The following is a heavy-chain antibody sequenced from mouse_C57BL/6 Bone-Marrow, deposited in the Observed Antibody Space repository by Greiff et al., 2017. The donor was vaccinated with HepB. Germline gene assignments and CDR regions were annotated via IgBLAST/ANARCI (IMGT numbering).Heavy chain of an antibody. J-gene: IGHJ2*01. D-gene: IGHD2-3*01. CDR1: GFTFSSYA. V-gene: IGHV5-4*01. Sequence: EVQGVESGGGLVKPGGSLKLSCAASGFTFSSYALSWVRQTPEKRLEWVATISDGGSYTYYPDNVKGRFTISRDNAKTNLYLQMSHLKSEDTAMYYCARDPLYVDYWGQGTTLTVSS. CDR3: ARDPLYVDY. CDR2: ISDGGSYT.